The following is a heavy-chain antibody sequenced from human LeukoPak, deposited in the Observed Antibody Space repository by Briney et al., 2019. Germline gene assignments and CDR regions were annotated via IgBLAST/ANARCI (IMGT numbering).Heavy chain of an antibody. Sequence: GASVKVSCKASGGTFSSYAISWVRQAPGQGLEWMGGIIPIFGTANYAQKFQGRVTITADESTSTAYMELSSLGSEDTAVYYCARGVGLIYYFDYWGQGTLVTVSS. CDR2: IIPIFGTA. V-gene: IGHV1-69*13. CDR1: GGTFSSYA. CDR3: ARGVGLIYYFDY. J-gene: IGHJ4*02. D-gene: IGHD2-15*01.